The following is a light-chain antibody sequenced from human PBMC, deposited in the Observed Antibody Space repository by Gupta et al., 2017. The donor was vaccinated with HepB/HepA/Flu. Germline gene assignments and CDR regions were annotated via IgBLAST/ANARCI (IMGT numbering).Light chain of an antibody. V-gene: IGLV3-21*03. CDR1: DIGSKS. J-gene: IGLJ3*02. Sequence: SYVLTQPPSVSVAPGKTASITCGGNDIGSKSVHWYQQKPGQAPLLVVYGDSDRPSGIPDRFSGSNSGNTATLTISRVEAGDEADYSCQVWDSFTDHHVVFGGGTKLTVL. CDR3: QVWDSFTDHHVV. CDR2: GDS.